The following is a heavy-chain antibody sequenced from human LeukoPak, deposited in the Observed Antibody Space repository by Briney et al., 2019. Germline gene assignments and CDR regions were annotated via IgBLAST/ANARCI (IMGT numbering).Heavy chain of an antibody. CDR3: ARRVAGGSRAFDI. Sequence: SETLSLTCAVYGGSISSYYWSWLRQPPGKGLEWIGYIYYSGSTNYNPSLKSRVTISLDTSKNQFSLKLSSLTAADTAVYYCARRVAGGSRAFDIWGQGTMVTVSS. CDR2: IYYSGST. J-gene: IGHJ3*02. D-gene: IGHD2-15*01. V-gene: IGHV4-59*01. CDR1: GGSISSYY.